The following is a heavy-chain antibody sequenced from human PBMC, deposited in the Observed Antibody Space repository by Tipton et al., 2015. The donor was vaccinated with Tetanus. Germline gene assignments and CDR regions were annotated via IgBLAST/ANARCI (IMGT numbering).Heavy chain of an antibody. CDR3: YAAGIVSPGPLVPC. J-gene: IGHJ2*01. V-gene: IGHV3-15*07. CDR2: VKSKAAGGTT. CDR1: GIIFTNAW. D-gene: IGHD2-15*01. Sequence: SLRLSCAASGIIFTNAWMNWVRQAPGKGLEWVGRVKSKAAGGTTDYAATVKGRISISRDDSKSKLYLEMISLKATATDVYACYAAGIVSPGPLVPCWGRRTLASLSS.